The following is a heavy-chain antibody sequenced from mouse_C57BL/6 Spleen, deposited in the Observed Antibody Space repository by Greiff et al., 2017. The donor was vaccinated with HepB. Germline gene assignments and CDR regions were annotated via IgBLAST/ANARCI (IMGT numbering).Heavy chain of an antibody. J-gene: IGHJ4*01. D-gene: IGHD2-5*01. CDR2: INPNNGGT. Sequence: VQLQQSGPELVKPGASVKIPCKASGYTFTDYNMDWVKQSHGKSLEWIGDINPNNGGTIYNQKFKGKATLTVDKSSSTAYMELRSLTSEDTAVYYCARAYYSKAYAMDYWGQGTSVTVSS. CDR3: ARAYYSKAYAMDY. CDR1: GYTFTDYN. V-gene: IGHV1-18*01.